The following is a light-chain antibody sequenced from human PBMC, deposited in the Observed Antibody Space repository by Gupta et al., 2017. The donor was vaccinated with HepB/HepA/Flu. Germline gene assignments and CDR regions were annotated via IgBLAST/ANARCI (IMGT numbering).Light chain of an antibody. CDR1: QSVSDK. CDR2: AAS. Sequence: EIVMPQSPATLPASPGERATLSCRASQSVSDKLAWYQQKPGQAPRLLIYAASTRATGVAARFSGSGSVTEFTLSISSLQSEDFAIYYCQQYYAWPLTFGGGTKVEIK. CDR3: QQYYAWPLT. V-gene: IGKV3-15*01. J-gene: IGKJ4*01.